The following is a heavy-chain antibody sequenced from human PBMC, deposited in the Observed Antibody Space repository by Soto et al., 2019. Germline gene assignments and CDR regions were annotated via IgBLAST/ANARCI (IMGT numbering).Heavy chain of an antibody. CDR3: ARDIREWGYVRVGYHYAMDV. CDR2: ISTYNGDT. D-gene: IGHD3-3*01. CDR1: GDTFGNYG. V-gene: IGHV1-18*04. Sequence: GASVKVSCKASGDTFGNYGISWVRQAPGQGLEWLGWISTYNGDTYYAESFHNRVTVTADTSTTTAYMELRSLRSDDTAVYYCARDIREWGYVRVGYHYAMDVWGQGTTVTVSS. J-gene: IGHJ6*02.